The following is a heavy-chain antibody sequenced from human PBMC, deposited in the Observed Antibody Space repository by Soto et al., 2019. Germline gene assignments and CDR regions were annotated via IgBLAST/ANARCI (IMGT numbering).Heavy chain of an antibody. CDR3: ARGLNGYWHYFDY. V-gene: IGHV1-3*01. J-gene: IGHJ4*02. D-gene: IGHD5-18*01. CDR1: GYTFTSYA. Sequence: QVQLVQSGAEVKKPGASVKVSCKASGYTFTSYAMHWVRQAPGQRLEWMGWINAGNGNTKYSQKCQGRVTITRDTSASTAYMELSSLRSEDTAVYYCARGLNGYWHYFDYWGQGTLVNVSS. CDR2: INAGNGNT.